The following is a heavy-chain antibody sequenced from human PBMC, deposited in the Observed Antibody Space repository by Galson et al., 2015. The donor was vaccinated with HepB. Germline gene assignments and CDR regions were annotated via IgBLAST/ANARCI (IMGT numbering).Heavy chain of an antibody. CDR3: RGEDIVVVVAAHDAFDI. D-gene: IGHD2-15*01. V-gene: IGHV3-30-3*01. J-gene: IGHJ3*02. CDR2: ISYDGSNK. Sequence: SLRLSCAASGFTFSSYAMHWVRQAPGKGLEWVAVISYDGSNKYYADSVKGRFTISRDNSKNTLYLQMNSLRAEDTAVYYCRGEDIVVVVAAHDAFDIWGQGTMVTVSS. CDR1: GFTFSSYA.